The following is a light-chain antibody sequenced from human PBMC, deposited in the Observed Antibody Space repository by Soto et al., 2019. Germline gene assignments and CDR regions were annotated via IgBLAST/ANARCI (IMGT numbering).Light chain of an antibody. J-gene: IGKJ4*01. V-gene: IGKV3-11*01. CDR2: DAS. Sequence: ETVLTQSPATLSLSPGERAILSCRASQGVSTYLAWYQQKPGQAPRLLISDASNRATGIPDRFSGSGSGTDFTLTLSSLEPEDFAVYYCQQRSSWPLTFGGGTKVEIK. CDR3: QQRSSWPLT. CDR1: QGVSTY.